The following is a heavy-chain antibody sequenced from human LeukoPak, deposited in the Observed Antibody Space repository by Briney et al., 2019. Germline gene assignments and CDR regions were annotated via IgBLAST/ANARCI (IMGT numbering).Heavy chain of an antibody. Sequence: PGGSLRLSCAASRFTFSSYWMSWVRQAPGKGLEWVLSISSSSSYIYYADSVKGRFTISRDNAKNSLYLQMNSLRAEDTAVYYCASDGSGYVIGAVWGQGTLVTVSS. J-gene: IGHJ4*02. D-gene: IGHD5-12*01. CDR1: RFTFSSYW. V-gene: IGHV3-21*01. CDR3: ASDGSGYVIGAV. CDR2: ISSSSSYI.